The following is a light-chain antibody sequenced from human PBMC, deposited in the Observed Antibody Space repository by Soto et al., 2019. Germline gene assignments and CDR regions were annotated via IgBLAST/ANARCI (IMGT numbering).Light chain of an antibody. CDR3: QQYNNWPQT. Sequence: VMTQAPATLSVSPKERVTLSCRASQTINNNVAWYQLKDGQVPRLLIYGASTRAADVPARFSGGGSGTEFTLTISSLQSEDFAEYHCQQYNNWPQTFGQGTKVDI. J-gene: IGKJ1*01. V-gene: IGKV3-15*01. CDR1: QTINNN. CDR2: GAS.